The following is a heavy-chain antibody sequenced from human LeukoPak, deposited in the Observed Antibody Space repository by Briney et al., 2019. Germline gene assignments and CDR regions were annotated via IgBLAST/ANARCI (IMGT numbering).Heavy chain of an antibody. CDR2: IYYSGST. D-gene: IGHD2-15*01. V-gene: IGHV4-30-4*08. J-gene: IGHJ5*02. CDR1: GGSISSGDYY. CDR3: ARDFRGGYNWFDP. Sequence: SQTLSLTCTVSGGSISSGDYYWSWIRQPPGKGLEWIGYIYYSGSTYYNPSLKSRVTISVHTSMNQFSLKLSSVTAADTAVYYCARDFRGGYNWFDPWGQGTLVPVSS.